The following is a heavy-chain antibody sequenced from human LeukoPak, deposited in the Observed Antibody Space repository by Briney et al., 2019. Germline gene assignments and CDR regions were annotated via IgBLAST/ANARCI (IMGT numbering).Heavy chain of an antibody. Sequence: ASVKVSCKAAGYTFMSYGISWVRQAPGQGPEWMGWISAYNGNTNYAQKLQGRVTMTTDTSTSTAYMELRSLRSDDTAVYYCARGFSGSYYYDYWGQGTLVTVSS. V-gene: IGHV1-18*01. J-gene: IGHJ4*02. CDR1: GYTFMSYG. CDR3: ARGFSGSYYYDY. CDR2: ISAYNGNT. D-gene: IGHD1-26*01.